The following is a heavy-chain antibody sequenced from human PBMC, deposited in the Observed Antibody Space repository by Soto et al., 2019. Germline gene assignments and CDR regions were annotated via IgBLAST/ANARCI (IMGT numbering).Heavy chain of an antibody. CDR2: INHSGST. CDR1: GGSFSGYY. J-gene: IGHJ5*02. V-gene: IGHV4-34*01. D-gene: IGHD2-15*01. CDR3: ARAPIRYCSGDSCIKRHDRYAP. Sequence: SETLSLTCAVYGGSFSGYYWSWIRQPPGKGLEWIGEINHSGSTNYNPSLKSRVTISVDTSKNQFSLKLSSVTAADTAVYYCARAPIRYCSGDSCIKRHDRYAPSGQGTLVTVSS.